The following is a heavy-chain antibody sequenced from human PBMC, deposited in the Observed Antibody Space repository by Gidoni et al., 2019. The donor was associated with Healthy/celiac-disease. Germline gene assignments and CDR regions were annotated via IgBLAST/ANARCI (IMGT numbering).Heavy chain of an antibody. CDR2: ISSSSSYT. CDR1: RFTFSNYY. V-gene: IGHV3-11*05. Sequence: QVLLVESGGGLVKPSGSLRLSCPASRFTFSNYYMSWIRQAPGKGLEWFSYISSSSSYTNYADSVKGRFTISRDNAKNSLYLQMNSLRAEDTAVYYCARGGRDYGDVWGGSDYWGQGTLVTVSS. D-gene: IGHD4-17*01. CDR3: ARGGRDYGDVWGGSDY. J-gene: IGHJ4*02.